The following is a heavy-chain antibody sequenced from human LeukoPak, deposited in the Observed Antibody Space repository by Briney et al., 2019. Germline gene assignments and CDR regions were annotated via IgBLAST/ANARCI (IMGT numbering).Heavy chain of an antibody. CDR1: GFTFSSYW. CDR2: IKQDGSEK. Sequence: GGSLRLSCAASGFTFSSYWMSWVRQAPGKGLEWVANIKQDGSEKYYVDSVKGRFTISRDNAKNSLYLQMNSLIAEDTAVYYCARDYYVSSGYYYFDYWGQGTLVTVSS. D-gene: IGHD3-22*01. V-gene: IGHV3-7*01. J-gene: IGHJ4*02. CDR3: ARDYYVSSGYYYFDY.